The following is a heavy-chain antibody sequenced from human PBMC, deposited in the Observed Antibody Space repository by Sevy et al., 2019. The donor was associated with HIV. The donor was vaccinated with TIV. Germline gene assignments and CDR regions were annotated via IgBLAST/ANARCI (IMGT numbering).Heavy chain of an antibody. J-gene: IGHJ4*02. D-gene: IGHD3-22*01. CDR3: AKAYFDSETHPFHF. Sequence: GGSLRLSCATSGFSFSNYAMSWVRQAPGRGLEWVSGISGGGYTTSCADPVKGRFTISRDNSKNTLYLQMDSLRADDTAIYYCAKAYFDSETHPFHFWGQGTLVTVSS. V-gene: IGHV3-23*01. CDR2: ISGGGYTT. CDR1: GFSFSNYA.